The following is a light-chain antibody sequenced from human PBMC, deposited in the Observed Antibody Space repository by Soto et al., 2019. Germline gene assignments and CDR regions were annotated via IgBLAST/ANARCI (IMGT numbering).Light chain of an antibody. V-gene: IGLV2-8*01. Sequence: QSVLTQPPSASGSPGQSVTISCTGTSSDVGGYNSVSWYQQHPGRAPKLLIFEVNKRPSGVPDRFSASKSDNTASLTVSGLQAEDEANYYCTSYAGSRNVVFGGGTKVTVL. CDR1: SSDVGGYNS. J-gene: IGLJ3*02. CDR2: EVN. CDR3: TSYAGSRNVV.